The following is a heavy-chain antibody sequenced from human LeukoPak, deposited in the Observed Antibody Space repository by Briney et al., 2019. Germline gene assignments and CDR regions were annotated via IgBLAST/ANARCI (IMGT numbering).Heavy chain of an antibody. D-gene: IGHD3-22*01. V-gene: IGHV3-11*05. CDR3: ARDSGYYDTPDAFDI. J-gene: IGHJ3*02. Sequence: GGSLRLSCGASGFXFSDYYMSWIRQAPGKGLEWVSYISSSSSYTNYADSVKGRFTISRDNAKNSLYLQMNSLRAEDTAVYYCARDSGYYDTPDAFDIWGQGTMVTVSS. CDR1: GFXFSDYY. CDR2: ISSSSSYT.